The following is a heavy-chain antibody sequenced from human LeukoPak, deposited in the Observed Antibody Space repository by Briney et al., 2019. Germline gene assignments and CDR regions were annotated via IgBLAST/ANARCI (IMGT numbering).Heavy chain of an antibody. V-gene: IGHV4-4*07. D-gene: IGHD5-12*01. CDR2: IYTSGGT. Sequence: PPETPSLTRTDPGDSLSSYYWRWIPPRAGERLKWIGHIYTSGGTNYNTSLKSRVTISVDKSKNQFSLKLSSVTAADTAVYYCERGLGNYGYWGQGTLVTVSS. CDR3: ERGLGNYGY. CDR1: GDSLSSYY. J-gene: IGHJ4*02.